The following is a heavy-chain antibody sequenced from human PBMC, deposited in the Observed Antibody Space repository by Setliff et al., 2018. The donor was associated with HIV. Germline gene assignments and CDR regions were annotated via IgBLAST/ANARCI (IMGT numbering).Heavy chain of an antibody. Sequence: GESLKISCVTSGFTFTSHSMNWVRLRPGKGLEWVASISGSGTYTHYADSVRGRFTVSRDNAKNSLWLQLDSLKVEDTAVYHCARSSSWYVEWFDPWGQGTLVTVSS. CDR3: ARSSSWYVEWFDP. V-gene: IGHV3-21*04. CDR1: GFTFTSHS. CDR2: ISGSGTYT. D-gene: IGHD6-13*01. J-gene: IGHJ5*02.